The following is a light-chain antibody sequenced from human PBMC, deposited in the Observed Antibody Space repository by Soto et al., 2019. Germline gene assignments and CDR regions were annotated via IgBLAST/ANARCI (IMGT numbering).Light chain of an antibody. CDR1: GRDIGAYDY. V-gene: IGLV2-14*01. CDR2: GVK. CDR3: VSFTTSRSYV. Sequence: QSALTQPASVSGSPGQSITISCTGSGRDIGAYDYVSWYQQHPGKAPKLLIYGVKNRPSGVSNRFSGSKSGNTASLTISGLQAEDEADYYCVSFTTSRSYVFGTGTKVTVL. J-gene: IGLJ1*01.